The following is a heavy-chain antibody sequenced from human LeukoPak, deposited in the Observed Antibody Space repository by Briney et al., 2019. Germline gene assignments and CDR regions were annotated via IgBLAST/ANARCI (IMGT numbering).Heavy chain of an antibody. J-gene: IGHJ4*02. D-gene: IGHD4-17*01. CDR1: GFTFSSYE. CDR3: AKDIGGDYFGFRDY. V-gene: IGHV3-9*01. Sequence: PGGSLRLSCAASGFTFSSYEMNWVRQAPGKGLEWVSGISWNSGSIGYADSVKGRFTISRDNAKNSLYLQMNSLRAEDTALYYCAKDIGGDYFGFRDYWGQGTLVTVSS. CDR2: ISWNSGSI.